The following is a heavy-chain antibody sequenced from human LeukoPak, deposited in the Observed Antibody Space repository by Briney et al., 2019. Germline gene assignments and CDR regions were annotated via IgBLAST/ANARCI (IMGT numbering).Heavy chain of an antibody. CDR3: ARGGAYYYDSTHAFDI. Sequence: PGGSLRLSCAASGFTFSTYWMHWVRQAPGKGLVWVSRINSDGSSINYADSVKGRFTISRDNAKNTLYLQMNSLRAEDTAVYYCARGGAYYYDSTHAFDIWGQGTMVTVSS. V-gene: IGHV3-74*01. CDR2: INSDGSSI. D-gene: IGHD3-22*01. CDR1: GFTFSTYW. J-gene: IGHJ3*02.